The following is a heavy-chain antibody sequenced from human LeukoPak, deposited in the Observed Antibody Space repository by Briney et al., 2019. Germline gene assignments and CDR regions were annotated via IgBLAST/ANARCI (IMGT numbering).Heavy chain of an antibody. J-gene: IGHJ6*02. V-gene: IGHV3-7*03. CDR2: IKQDGSEK. CDR1: GFTFSSYW. CDR3: ARGGGLDV. D-gene: IGHD3-16*01. Sequence: TGGSLRLSCAASGFTFSSYWMTWVRQAPGKGLEWVANIKQDGSEKNYVDSVKGRFTISRDNAKNSLDLQMNSLRAEDTAVYFCARGGGLDVWGQGATVTVSS.